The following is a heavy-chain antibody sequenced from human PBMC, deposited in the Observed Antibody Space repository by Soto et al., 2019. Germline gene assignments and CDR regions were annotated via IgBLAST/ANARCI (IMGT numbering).Heavy chain of an antibody. J-gene: IGHJ4*02. CDR2: INHSGST. V-gene: IGHV4-34*01. CDR3: ARMYYYGSGSPYFDY. Sequence: QVQLQQWGAGLLKPSETLSLSCAVYGGSLSGYYWSWIRQPPGKGLEWIGEINHSGSTSYNPSLKGRVTISVDTSKNQFSLNLSSVTAADTAVYYCARMYYYGSGSPYFDYWGQGTLVTVSS. D-gene: IGHD3-10*01. CDR1: GGSLSGYY.